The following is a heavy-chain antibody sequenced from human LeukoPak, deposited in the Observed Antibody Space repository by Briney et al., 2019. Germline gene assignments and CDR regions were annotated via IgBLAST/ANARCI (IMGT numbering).Heavy chain of an antibody. CDR3: AKPGVPSSRHSAFDI. CDR1: GFTFSSYA. J-gene: IGHJ3*02. D-gene: IGHD2-2*01. V-gene: IGHV3-23*01. Sequence: GGSLRLSCAASGFTFSSYAMSWVRQAPGKGLEGVSAISGSGGSTYYADSVKGRFTISRDNSNNTLYLQMNSLRAEDTAVYYCAKPGVPSSRHSAFDIWGQGTMVTVSS. CDR2: ISGSGGST.